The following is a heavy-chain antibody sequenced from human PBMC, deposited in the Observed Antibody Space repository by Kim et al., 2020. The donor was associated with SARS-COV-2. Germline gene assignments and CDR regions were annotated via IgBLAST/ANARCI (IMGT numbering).Heavy chain of an antibody. CDR1: GGTFSSYA. Sequence: PSVKVSCKASGGTFSSYAISWVRQAPGQGLEWMGGIIPIFGTANYAQKFQGRVTITADESTSTAYMELSSLRSEDTAVYYCARDPQLGYCSGGSCHQYYYGMDVWGQGTTVTVSS. V-gene: IGHV1-69*13. CDR3: ARDPQLGYCSGGSCHQYYYGMDV. CDR2: IIPIFGTA. J-gene: IGHJ6*02. D-gene: IGHD2-15*01.